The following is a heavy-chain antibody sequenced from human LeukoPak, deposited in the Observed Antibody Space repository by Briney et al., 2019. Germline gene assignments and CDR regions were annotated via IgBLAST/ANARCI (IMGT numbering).Heavy chain of an antibody. Sequence: GGSLSLSCAASGFTFSSYGMHWVRQAPGKGLEWVAFIRYDGSNKYYADSVKGRFTIPRDNSKNTLYLQMNSLRAEDTAVYYCAKGIHYYGSERFYWGQGTLVTVSS. V-gene: IGHV3-30*02. J-gene: IGHJ4*02. CDR2: IRYDGSNK. CDR3: AKGIHYYGSERFY. CDR1: GFTFSSYG. D-gene: IGHD3-10*01.